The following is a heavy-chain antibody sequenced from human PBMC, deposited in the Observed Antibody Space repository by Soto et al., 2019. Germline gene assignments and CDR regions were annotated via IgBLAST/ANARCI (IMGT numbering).Heavy chain of an antibody. V-gene: IGHV4-31*03. CDR2: IYYSGST. J-gene: IGHJ5*01. CDR3: ARGSVVAATLFAS. CDR1: GGSISSGGYY. D-gene: IGHD2-15*01. Sequence: QVQLQESGPGLVKPSQTLSLTCTVSGGSISSGGYYWSWIRQHPGKGLEWIGYIYYSGSTYYNPSLKGRVXXSXDXXKNQFSLKLSSVTAAGTAVYSCARGSVVAATLFASSGQGTLVTVSS.